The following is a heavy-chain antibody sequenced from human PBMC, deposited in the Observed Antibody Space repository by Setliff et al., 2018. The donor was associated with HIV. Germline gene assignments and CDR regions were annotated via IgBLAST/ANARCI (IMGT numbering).Heavy chain of an antibody. CDR1: GGSIRGGNYS. CDR3: ERVFVDTAVLRVLEYYFDS. V-gene: IGHV4-61*02. Sequence: PSETLSLTCTVSGGSIRGGNYSWSWIRQPAGKGLEGIGRIYTSGSTNNNPSLKSRVTISVDTAKHHFSLKLMSVTAADTAVYYCERVFVDTAVLRVLEYYFDSWGRGTLVTVSS. J-gene: IGHJ4*02. CDR2: IYTSGST. D-gene: IGHD5-18*01.